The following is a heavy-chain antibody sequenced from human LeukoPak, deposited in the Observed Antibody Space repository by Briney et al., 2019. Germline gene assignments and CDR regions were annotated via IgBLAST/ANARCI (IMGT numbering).Heavy chain of an antibody. D-gene: IGHD3-22*01. CDR3: ARGLGYYDSLGMRY. V-gene: IGHV4-59*01. J-gene: IGHJ4*02. CDR1: GGSISSYY. Sequence: SETLSLTCTVSGGSISSYYWSWIRQPPGKGLEWIGYIYYSGSTNYNPSLKSRVTISVDTSKNQFSLKLSSVTAADTAVYYCARGLGYYDSLGMRYWGQGTLVTVSS. CDR2: IYYSGST.